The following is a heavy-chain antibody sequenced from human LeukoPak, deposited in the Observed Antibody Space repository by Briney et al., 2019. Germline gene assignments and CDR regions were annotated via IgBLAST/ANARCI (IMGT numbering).Heavy chain of an antibody. V-gene: IGHV3-23*01. CDR2: ISGSGGST. CDR3: AKVPVWFGELLANWFDP. J-gene: IGHJ5*02. Sequence: GGSLRLSCAASGFTFSSYAMSWVRQAPRKGLEGVSAISGSGGSTYYADSVKGRFTISRDNSKNTLYLQMNSLRAEDTAVYYCAKVPVWFGELLANWFDPWGQGTLVTVSS. CDR1: GFTFSSYA. D-gene: IGHD3-10*01.